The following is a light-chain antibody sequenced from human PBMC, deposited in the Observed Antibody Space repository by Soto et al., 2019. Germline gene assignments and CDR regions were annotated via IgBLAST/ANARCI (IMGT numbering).Light chain of an antibody. CDR2: ATS. CDR1: QSISRY. CDR3: QQSYTIPLT. V-gene: IGKV1-39*01. J-gene: IGKJ1*01. Sequence: DIQMTQSPSSLSASVGDRVTISCRASQSISRYLNWYQQKPGLVPKLLIYATSTLQSGVPSRFSGSGSRTDYTLTISSLQLEDFATYYCQQSYTIPLTFGQGTKVDIK.